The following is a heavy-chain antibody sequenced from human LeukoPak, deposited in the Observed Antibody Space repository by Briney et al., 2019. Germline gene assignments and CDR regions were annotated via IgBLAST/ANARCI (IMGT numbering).Heavy chain of an antibody. CDR3: ASVGTYYDILTGYSAQYYFDY. Sequence: SETLSLTCTVSGGSISSYYWSWIRQPPGKGLEWIGYIYYSGSTNYNPSLKSRVTISVDTSKNQFSLKLSFVTAADTAVYYCASVGTYYDILTGYSAQYYFDYWGQGTLVTVSS. D-gene: IGHD3-9*01. J-gene: IGHJ4*02. V-gene: IGHV4-59*01. CDR1: GGSISSYY. CDR2: IYYSGST.